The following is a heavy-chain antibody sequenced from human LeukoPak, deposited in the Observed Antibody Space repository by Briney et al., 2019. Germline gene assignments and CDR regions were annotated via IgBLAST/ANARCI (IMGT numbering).Heavy chain of an antibody. CDR1: GFTFSSYA. CDR2: ISGSGGST. J-gene: IGHJ4*02. Sequence: PGGSLRLSCAASGFTFSSYAMSWVRQAPGKGLEWVSAISGSGGSTYYADSVKGRFTISRDNSKNTLYLQMNSLRAEDTAVYYCAKEAYYDFWSGYYYFDYWGQGTLATVSS. V-gene: IGHV3-23*01. D-gene: IGHD3-3*01. CDR3: AKEAYYDFWSGYYYFDY.